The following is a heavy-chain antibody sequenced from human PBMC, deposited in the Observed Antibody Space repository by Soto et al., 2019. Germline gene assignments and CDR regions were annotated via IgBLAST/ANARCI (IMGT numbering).Heavy chain of an antibody. V-gene: IGHV3-7*01. CDR1: GFTFRSNW. Sequence: GGSLRLSCAASGFTFRSNWMSWVRQAPGRGLEWVANIKPDGSGKYYLDPVRGRFTISRDNAENSLFLQIDSLRVEDTAVYYCARDVGVQELDYWGQGTLVTVSS. J-gene: IGHJ4*02. D-gene: IGHD6-6*01. CDR2: IKPDGSGK. CDR3: ARDVGVQELDY.